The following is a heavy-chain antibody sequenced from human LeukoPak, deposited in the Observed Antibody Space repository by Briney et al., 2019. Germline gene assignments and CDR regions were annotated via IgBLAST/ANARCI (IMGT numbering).Heavy chain of an antibody. CDR1: GYTFTGHS. D-gene: IGHD6-13*01. Sequence: ASVKVSCKASGYTFTGHSMYWVRQAPGQGLEWMGWIKPNSGGTNYAQKFQGRVTMTRDTSISTAYMELSRLRSDDTAVYYCAREGDSSSVGWFDSWGQGTLVTVSS. CDR3: AREGDSSSVGWFDS. J-gene: IGHJ5*01. V-gene: IGHV1-2*02. CDR2: IKPNSGGT.